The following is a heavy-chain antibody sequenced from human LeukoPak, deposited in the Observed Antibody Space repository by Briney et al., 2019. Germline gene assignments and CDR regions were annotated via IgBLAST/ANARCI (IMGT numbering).Heavy chain of an antibody. Sequence: PGGSLRLSCAASGFTFRTYTMRWVRQALGKGLEWVSSISTGSNYIYYADSVKGRFTISRDNAKNSLYLQMNSLLAEDTAVYYCARLFDYGDYRAEPYWGQGTLVTVSS. CDR2: ISTGSNYI. J-gene: IGHJ4*02. D-gene: IGHD4-17*01. CDR1: GFTFRTYT. V-gene: IGHV3-21*01. CDR3: ARLFDYGDYRAEPY.